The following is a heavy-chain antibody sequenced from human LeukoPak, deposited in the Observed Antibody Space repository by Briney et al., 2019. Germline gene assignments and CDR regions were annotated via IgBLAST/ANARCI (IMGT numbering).Heavy chain of an antibody. D-gene: IGHD3-10*01. J-gene: IGHJ4*02. CDR2: ISWNRGSI. CDR1: GFTFDDYA. Sequence: GGSLRLSCAASGFTFDDYAMHWVRQAPGKGLEWVSGISWNRGSIGYADSVKGRFTISRDNAKNSLYLQMNSLRAEDMALYYCAKDSGDTNYFDYWGQGTLVTVSS. CDR3: AKDSGDTNYFDY. V-gene: IGHV3-9*03.